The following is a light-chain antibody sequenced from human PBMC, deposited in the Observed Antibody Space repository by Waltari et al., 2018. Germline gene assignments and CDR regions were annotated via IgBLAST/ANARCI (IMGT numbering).Light chain of an antibody. J-gene: IGKJ4*01. Sequence: DIVLSQSPDSLAVSLDERATITCTSSQDILYSSNNDNYFTWYQQKPGQSPRVLIYWASTRESGVPDRFSGSGSGTDFTLTISSLQAEDVAVYYCQQYFSFPPTFGGGTKVEIK. CDR2: WAS. CDR3: QQYFSFPPT. V-gene: IGKV4-1*01. CDR1: QDILYSSNNDNY.